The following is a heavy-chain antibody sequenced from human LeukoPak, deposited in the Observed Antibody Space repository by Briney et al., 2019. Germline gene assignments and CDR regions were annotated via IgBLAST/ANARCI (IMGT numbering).Heavy chain of an antibody. D-gene: IGHD1-26*01. Sequence: ASVKVSCKASGYTFTGYYMHWVRQAPGQGLEWMGWINPNSGGTNYAQKLQGRVTMTTDTSTSTAYMELRSLRSDDTAVYYCARDSGSYPYYFDYWGQGTLVTVSS. CDR1: GYTFTGYY. CDR2: INPNSGGT. V-gene: IGHV1-2*02. J-gene: IGHJ4*02. CDR3: ARDSGSYPYYFDY.